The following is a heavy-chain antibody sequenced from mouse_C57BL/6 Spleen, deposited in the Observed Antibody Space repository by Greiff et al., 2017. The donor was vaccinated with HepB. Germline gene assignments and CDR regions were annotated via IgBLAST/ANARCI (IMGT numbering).Heavy chain of an antibody. CDR1: GYTFTDYE. J-gene: IGHJ1*03. D-gene: IGHD1-1*01. CDR2: IDPETGGT. Sequence: VQLVESGAELVRPGASVTLSCKASGYTFTDYEMHWVKQTPVHGLEWIGAIDPETGGTAYNQKFKGKAILTADKSSSTAYMELRSLTSEDSAVYYCTRWAYGSSWYFDVWGTGTTVTVSS. V-gene: IGHV1-15*01. CDR3: TRWAYGSSWYFDV.